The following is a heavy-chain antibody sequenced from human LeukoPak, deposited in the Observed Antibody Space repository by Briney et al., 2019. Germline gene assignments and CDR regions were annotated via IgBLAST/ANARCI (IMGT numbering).Heavy chain of an antibody. CDR1: GFTFSGYS. V-gene: IGHV3-21*01. J-gene: IGHJ6*02. Sequence: GGSLRLSCAASGFTFSGYSMNWVRQAPGKGLEWVSSITRSGSHKYYADSVEGRFTASRDNTKNSLYLQMNSLRAEDTAVYYCARNDLSNYYGMDVWGQGTTVTVSS. CDR2: ITRSGSHK. CDR3: ARNDLSNYYGMDV.